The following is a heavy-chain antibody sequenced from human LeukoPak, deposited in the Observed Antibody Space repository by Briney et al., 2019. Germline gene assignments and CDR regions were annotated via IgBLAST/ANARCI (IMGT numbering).Heavy chain of an antibody. D-gene: IGHD4-17*01. V-gene: IGHV3-48*04. Sequence: GGSLRLSCAASGFSFSTYHMNWVRQAPGKGLEWVSYISSGSSAIYHTDSVKGRFTISRDNSKNSLFLQMNSLRTEDTALYYCAKGPDYGDPLRPPDYWGQGTLVTVSS. CDR1: GFSFSTYH. CDR2: ISSGSSAI. J-gene: IGHJ4*02. CDR3: AKGPDYGDPLRPPDY.